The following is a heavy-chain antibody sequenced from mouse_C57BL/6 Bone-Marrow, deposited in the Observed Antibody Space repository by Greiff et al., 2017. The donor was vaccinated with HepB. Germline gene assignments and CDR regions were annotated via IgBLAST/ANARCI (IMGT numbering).Heavy chain of an antibody. Sequence: QVQLQQSGAELARPGASVKLSCKASGYTFTSYGISWVKQRTGQGLEWIGEIYPRSGNTYYNEKFKGKATLTADKSSSTAYMELRSLTSEDSAVYFCARDSIYYDYAWFAYWGQGTLVTVSA. V-gene: IGHV1-81*01. CDR2: IYPRSGNT. CDR1: GYTFTSYG. D-gene: IGHD2-4*01. J-gene: IGHJ3*01. CDR3: ARDSIYYDYAWFAY.